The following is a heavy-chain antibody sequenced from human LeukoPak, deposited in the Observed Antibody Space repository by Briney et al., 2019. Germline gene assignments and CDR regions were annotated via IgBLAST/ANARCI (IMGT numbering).Heavy chain of an antibody. J-gene: IGHJ4*02. V-gene: IGHV6-1*01. CDR1: GDSVSANNAA. D-gene: IGHD6-19*01. CDR3: LRYTGWLYFDY. CDR2: TYYRSKLYS. Sequence: SQTLSLTCAISGDSVSANNAAWSWLRQSPSRGLEWLGRTYYRSKLYSDYAVSVRSRIIINPDTSNNQFSLQLSSVTPDDTAVYYCLRYTGWLYFDYGGQGSLVTVSS.